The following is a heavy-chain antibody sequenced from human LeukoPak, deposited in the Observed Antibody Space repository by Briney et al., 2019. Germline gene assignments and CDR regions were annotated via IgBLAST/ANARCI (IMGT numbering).Heavy chain of an antibody. CDR2: ISYRGSM. V-gene: IGHV4-59*01. D-gene: IGHD1-26*01. Sequence: SETLSLTCTVSGDSTSSDHWSWVRQPPGKGLDWIGHISYRGSMKYNPSLESRVSISLGTSNNQFSLKLTTLTAADTAVYYCVVYIAGGGGRGYWDQGTLVTVSS. CDR3: VVYIAGGGGRGY. J-gene: IGHJ4*02. CDR1: GDSTSSDH.